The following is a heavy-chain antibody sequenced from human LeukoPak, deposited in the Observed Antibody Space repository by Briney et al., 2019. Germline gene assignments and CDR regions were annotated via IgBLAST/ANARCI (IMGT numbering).Heavy chain of an antibody. CDR2: IYYSGST. D-gene: IGHD6-19*01. J-gene: IGHJ4*02. CDR3: ARVRPVAGTDY. Sequence: SETLSLTCTVSGGSIRSYYWSWIRQPPGKGMEWIGYIYYSGSTNYNPSLKSRVTISEDTSKNQFSLKLSSVTAADTAVYYCARVRPVAGTDYWGQGTLVIVSS. V-gene: IGHV4-59*01. CDR1: GGSIRSYY.